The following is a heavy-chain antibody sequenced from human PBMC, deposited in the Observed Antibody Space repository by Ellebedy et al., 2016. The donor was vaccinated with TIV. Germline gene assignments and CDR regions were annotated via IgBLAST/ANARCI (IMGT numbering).Heavy chain of an antibody. CDR1: GFTFSSYS. V-gene: IGHV3-21*01. CDR3: ARGCPYSGSYERNDAFDI. J-gene: IGHJ3*02. CDR2: ISSSSSYI. D-gene: IGHD1-26*01. Sequence: GESLKISCAASGFTFSSYSMNWVRQAPGKGLEWVSSISSSSSYIYYADSVKGRFTISRDNAKNSLYLQMNSLRAEDTAVYYCARGCPYSGSYERNDAFDIWGQGTMVTVSS.